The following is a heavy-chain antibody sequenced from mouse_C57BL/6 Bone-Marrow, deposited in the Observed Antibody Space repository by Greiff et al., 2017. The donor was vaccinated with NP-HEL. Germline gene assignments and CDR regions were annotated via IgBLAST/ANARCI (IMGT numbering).Heavy chain of an antibody. CDR1: GFNIKDDY. V-gene: IGHV14-4*01. D-gene: IGHD2-3*01. CDR2: IDPENGDT. CDR3: TTHYDGYFFYAMDY. J-gene: IGHJ4*01. Sequence: EVKLVESGAELVRPGASVKLSCTASGFNIKDDYMHWVKQRPEQGLEWIGWIDPENGDTEYASKFQGKATITADTSSNTAYLQLSSLTSEDTAVYYCTTHYDGYFFYAMDYWGQGTSVTVSS.